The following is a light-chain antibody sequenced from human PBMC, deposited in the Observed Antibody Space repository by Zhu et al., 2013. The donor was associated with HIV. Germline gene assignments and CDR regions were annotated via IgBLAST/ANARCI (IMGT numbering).Light chain of an antibody. V-gene: IGKV1-5*03. Sequence: DIQMTQSPSTLSASVGDRVTITCRASQSISSWLAWYQQKPGKAPKLLIYKASSLESGSHQGSAAVDLGQNSLSPSAACSLMYFATYYCQQYNSYSWTFGQGTKVEIK. J-gene: IGKJ1*01. CDR2: KAS. CDR1: QSISSW. CDR3: QQYNSYSWT.